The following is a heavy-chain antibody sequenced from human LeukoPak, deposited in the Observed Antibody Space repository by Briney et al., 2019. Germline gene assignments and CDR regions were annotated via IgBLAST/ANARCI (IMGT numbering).Heavy chain of an antibody. J-gene: IGHJ5*02. V-gene: IGHV3-23*01. CDR1: GFTFSSYA. D-gene: IGHD4-17*01. CDR3: ARPTVTPVGFFDP. CDR2: ISGSGGRT. Sequence: GGSLRLSCAASGFTFSSYAMSWVRQAPGKGLEWVSAISGSGGRTYYADSVKGRFTISRDNTKNTLYLQMNRLRAEDTAVYYFARPTVTPVGFFDPWAQGNLVTVSS.